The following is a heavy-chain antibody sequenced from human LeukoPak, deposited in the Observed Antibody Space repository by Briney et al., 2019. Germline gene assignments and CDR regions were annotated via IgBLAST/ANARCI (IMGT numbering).Heavy chain of an antibody. V-gene: IGHV1-69*04. CDR3: ARDHCSRGSCLGGH. Sequence: GASVKVSCKASGGTFITYTFSWVRQAPGQGLEWMGRVIPSLDVSNYAEKFQGRVTINADKSSSTTYMELTSLRSEDTAMYYCARDHCSRGSCLGGHWGQGTLVTVSS. CDR2: VIPSLDVS. CDR1: GGTFITYT. J-gene: IGHJ4*02. D-gene: IGHD2-15*01.